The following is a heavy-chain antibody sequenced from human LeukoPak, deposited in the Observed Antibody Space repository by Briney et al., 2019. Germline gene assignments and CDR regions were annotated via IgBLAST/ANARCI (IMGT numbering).Heavy chain of an antibody. V-gene: IGHV3-74*01. Sequence: GGSLRLSCAGSGFTFSNYWMHWVRQAPGRGLVWVSRIYSDGNTTNYADSVKGRFTISRDNAKNTLYLQMNSLRAEDTAVYYCARDQGSTSRGIDYWGQGTLVTVSS. J-gene: IGHJ4*02. D-gene: IGHD2-2*01. CDR3: ARDQGSTSRGIDY. CDR1: GFTFSNYW. CDR2: IYSDGNTT.